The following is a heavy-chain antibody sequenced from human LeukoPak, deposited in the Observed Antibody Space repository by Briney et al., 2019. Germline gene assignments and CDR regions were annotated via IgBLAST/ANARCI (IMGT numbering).Heavy chain of an antibody. CDR1: GFTFNNYN. J-gene: IGHJ6*03. CDR3: ARDPYSGNYGNYYYYYMDV. CDR2: ITSSGAYI. D-gene: IGHD1-26*01. V-gene: IGHV3-21*01. Sequence: KPGGSLRLSCAASGFTFNNYNMNWVRQAPGKALEWVSSITSSGAYIFYADSVKGRFTISRDNDKDSLYLQMNSLGPEDTAVYYCARDPYSGNYGNYYYYYMDVWGKGTTVTISS.